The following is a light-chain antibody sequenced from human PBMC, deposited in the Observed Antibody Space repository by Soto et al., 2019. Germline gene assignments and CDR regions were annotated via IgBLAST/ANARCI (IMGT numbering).Light chain of an antibody. CDR1: SSDVGRYNL. CDR3: CSYAGSSTWV. CDR2: EGS. J-gene: IGLJ3*02. V-gene: IGLV2-23*01. Sequence: QSVLTQPASVSGSPGKSITISCTGTSSDVGRYNLVSWYQQHPGKAPKLMIYEGSKRPSGVSTRFSGSKSGNTASLTISGLQAEDEDDYYCCSYAGSSTWVFGGGTKLTVL.